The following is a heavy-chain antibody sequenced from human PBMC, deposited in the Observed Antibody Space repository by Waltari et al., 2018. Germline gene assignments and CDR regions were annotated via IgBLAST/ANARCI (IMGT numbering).Heavy chain of an antibody. CDR1: GGSISSYY. V-gene: IGHV4-4*07. CDR2: IYTSGST. CDR3: ARDLVAGTSRIHYYYMDV. Sequence: QVQLQESGPGLVKPSETLSLTCTVSGGSISSYYWSWIRQPAGKGLEWIGRIYTSGSTNYNPSLKSRVTMSVDTSKNQFSLKLSSVTAADTAVYYCARDLVAGTSRIHYYYMDVWGKGTTVTVSS. J-gene: IGHJ6*03. D-gene: IGHD1-7*01.